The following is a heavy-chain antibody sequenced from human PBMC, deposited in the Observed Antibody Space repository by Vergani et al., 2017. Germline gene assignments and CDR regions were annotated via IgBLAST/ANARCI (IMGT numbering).Heavy chain of an antibody. CDR3: ARDRRIGATDYGMDV. CDR2: ISSSSSYI. Sequence: EVQLVESGGGLVKPGGSLRLSCAASGFTFSSYSMNWVRQAPGKGLEWVSSISSSSSYIYYADSVKGRFTISRDNAKNSLYLQMNSLRAEDTAVYYCARDRRIGATDYGMDVWGQGTTVTVSS. D-gene: IGHD1-26*01. CDR1: GFTFSSYS. V-gene: IGHV3-21*01. J-gene: IGHJ6*02.